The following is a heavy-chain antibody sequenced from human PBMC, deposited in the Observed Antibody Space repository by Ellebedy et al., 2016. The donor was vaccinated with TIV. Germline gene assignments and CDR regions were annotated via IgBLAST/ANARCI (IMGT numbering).Heavy chain of an antibody. CDR2: IKQDGSEK. J-gene: IGHJ4*02. CDR3: ARFMVSTMIVVATYLDY. D-gene: IGHD3-22*01. V-gene: IGHV3-7*03. CDR1: GFTFSSYW. Sequence: GESLKISCAASGFTFSSYWMSWVRQAPGKGLEWVANIKQDGSEKYYVDSVKGRFTISRDNAKNSLYLQMNSLRAEDTAVYYCARFMVSTMIVVATYLDYWGQGTLVTVSS.